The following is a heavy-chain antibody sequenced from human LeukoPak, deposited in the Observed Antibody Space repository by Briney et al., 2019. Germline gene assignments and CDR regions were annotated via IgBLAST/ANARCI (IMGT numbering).Heavy chain of an antibody. CDR2: ISSSGTYI. CDR1: GFPFISYS. D-gene: IGHD3-3*01. V-gene: IGHV3-21*06. Sequence: PGGSLRLSCSASGFPFISYSMNWVRQAPGKGLEWVSTISSSGTYIHTADSLKGRFTISRDNGKNSLYLQVTSLRVEDTAVYYCARSGIRSDYYNYMDLWGNGTLVTVSS. J-gene: IGHJ6*03. CDR3: ARSGIRSDYYNYMDL.